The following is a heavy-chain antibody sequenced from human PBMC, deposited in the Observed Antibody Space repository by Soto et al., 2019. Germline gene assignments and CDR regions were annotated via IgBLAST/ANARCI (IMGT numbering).Heavy chain of an antibody. Sequence: GASVKVSCKASGGTFSSYAISWVRQAPGQGLEWMGGIIPIFGTANYAQRFQGRVTITADKSTSTAYMELSSLRSEDTAVYYCARGGSYFAGMDVWGQGTTVTVSS. CDR3: ARGGSYFAGMDV. CDR2: IIPIFGTA. D-gene: IGHD1-26*01. CDR1: GGTFSSYA. J-gene: IGHJ6*02. V-gene: IGHV1-69*06.